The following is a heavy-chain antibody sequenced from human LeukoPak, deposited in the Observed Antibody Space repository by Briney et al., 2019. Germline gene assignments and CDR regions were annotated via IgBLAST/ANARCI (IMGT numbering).Heavy chain of an antibody. D-gene: IGHD5-18*01. CDR3: ARGGYSSGYYYYYYMDV. Sequence: ASVKVSCKAPGYTFTHYAAHWVRQAPGQGLEWMGWINAGNGNTKYSQEFQGRVTITRDTSASTAYMELSSLRSEDMAVYYCARGGYSSGYYYYYYMDVWGKGTTVTVSS. J-gene: IGHJ6*03. CDR1: GYTFTHYA. CDR2: INAGNGNT. V-gene: IGHV1-3*03.